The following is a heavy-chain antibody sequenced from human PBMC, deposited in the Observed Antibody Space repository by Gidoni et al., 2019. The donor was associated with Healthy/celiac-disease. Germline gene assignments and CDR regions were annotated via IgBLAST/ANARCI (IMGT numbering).Heavy chain of an antibody. Sequence: QVQLVESGCGVVQPGRSLRLSCAASGFTFSSYGMHWVRQAPGKGLECVAVIWYDGSNKYYADSVKGRFTISRDKSKNTLYLQMNSLRAEDTAVYYCAREGEVVVAAYYFDYWGQGTLVTVSS. CDR1: GFTFSSYG. D-gene: IGHD2-15*01. CDR2: IWYDGSNK. CDR3: AREGEVVVAAYYFDY. J-gene: IGHJ4*02. V-gene: IGHV3-33*01.